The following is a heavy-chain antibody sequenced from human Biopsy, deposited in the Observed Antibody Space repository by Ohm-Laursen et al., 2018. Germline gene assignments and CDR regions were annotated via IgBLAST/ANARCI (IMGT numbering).Heavy chain of an antibody. CDR2: ISYNERT. Sequence: SHTLSLTCSVSGASVQSSGYFWAWIRQPPGKSLEWIGYISYNERTHYNPSLTSRLAISFDTSNNRISLQLRSVSVADTAVYYCVREPKTGTAEAWYFDLWGRGSPVTVPS. D-gene: IGHD3-9*01. CDR1: GASVQSSGYF. V-gene: IGHV4-31*03. J-gene: IGHJ2*01. CDR3: VREPKTGTAEAWYFDL.